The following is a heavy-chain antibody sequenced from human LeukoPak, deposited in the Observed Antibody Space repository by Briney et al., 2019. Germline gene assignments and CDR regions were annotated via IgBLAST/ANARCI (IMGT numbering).Heavy chain of an antibody. Sequence: SETLSLTCAVYGGSFSGYYWSWIRQPPGKGLEWIGEINHSGSTNYNPSLKSRVTISVDTSKNQFSLKLSSVTAADTAVYYCARHLLAAADYWGQGTLATVSS. J-gene: IGHJ4*02. CDR3: ARHLLAAADY. V-gene: IGHV4-34*01. CDR2: INHSGST. D-gene: IGHD6-13*01. CDR1: GGSFSGYY.